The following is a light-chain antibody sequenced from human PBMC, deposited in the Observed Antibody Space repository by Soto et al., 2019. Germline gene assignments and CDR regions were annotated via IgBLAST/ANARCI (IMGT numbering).Light chain of an antibody. J-gene: IGKJ1*01. CDR2: EAS. CDR1: QSVSTY. Sequence: EVVLTQSPATMSLYPGEGATLSCRASQSVSTYLAWYQQKPGQAPRLLIFEASKRATGIPDRISGSGSGTDFTLTISSLAPDDFAVYYCQQRGHWPRTLGQGTKVEMK. CDR3: QQRGHWPRT. V-gene: IGKV3-11*01.